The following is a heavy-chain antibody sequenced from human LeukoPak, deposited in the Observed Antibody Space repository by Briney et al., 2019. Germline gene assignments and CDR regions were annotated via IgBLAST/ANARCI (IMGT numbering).Heavy chain of an antibody. Sequence: GGSLRLSCTASGFTFSDQCMDWVRQAPGKGLEWVSSISGGSSFIDYADSVKGRFTISRDNAKNSLYLQMNSLRAEDTAVYYCARGPYSSSSRHYFDYWGQGTLVTVSS. V-gene: IGHV3-21*01. J-gene: IGHJ4*02. CDR2: ISGGSSFI. D-gene: IGHD6-6*01. CDR3: ARGPYSSSSRHYFDY. CDR1: GFTFSDQC.